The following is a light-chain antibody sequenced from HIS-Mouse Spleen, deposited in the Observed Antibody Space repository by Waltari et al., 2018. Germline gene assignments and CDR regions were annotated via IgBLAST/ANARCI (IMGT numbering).Light chain of an antibody. CDR3: CSYAGSSNWV. CDR1: SSHVGSYNL. J-gene: IGLJ3*02. V-gene: IGLV2-23*01. CDR2: EGS. Sequence: SALTQPASVSGSPGQSITLSCPGTSSHVGSYNLVSWYQQHPGKAPKLMIYEGSKRPSGVSNRFSGSKSGNTASLTISGLQAEDEADYYCCSYAGSSNWVFGGGTKLTVL.